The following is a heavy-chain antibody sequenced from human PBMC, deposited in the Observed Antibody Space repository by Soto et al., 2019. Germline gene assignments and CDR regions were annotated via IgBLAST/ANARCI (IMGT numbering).Heavy chain of an antibody. CDR3: ARARGYCSGGSCYSPGTATHYAMDV. J-gene: IGHJ6*02. CDR1: GFTLSSYA. D-gene: IGHD2-15*01. CDR2: ISYDGTNK. Sequence: PGGSLRLSCVGSGFTLSSYATYWVRQAPGKGLEWVALISYDGTNKHYADSVKGRFSISRDNSKKTVSLQMNSLTTEDTALYYCARARGYCSGGSCYSPGTATHYAMDVWGQGTTVTVSS. V-gene: IGHV3-30*04.